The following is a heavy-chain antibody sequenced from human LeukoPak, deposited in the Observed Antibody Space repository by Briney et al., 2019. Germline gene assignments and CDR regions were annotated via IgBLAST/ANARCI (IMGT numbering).Heavy chain of an antibody. Sequence: SETLSLTCTVSGGSISSGGYSWSWIRQPPGKGLEWIGYIYHSGSTYYNPSLKSRVTISVDRSKNQFSLKLSSVTAADTAVYYCARGYGSGSPSWFDPWGQGTLVTVSS. CDR1: GGSISSGGYS. D-gene: IGHD3-10*01. V-gene: IGHV4-30-2*01. CDR2: IYHSGST. J-gene: IGHJ5*02. CDR3: ARGYGSGSPSWFDP.